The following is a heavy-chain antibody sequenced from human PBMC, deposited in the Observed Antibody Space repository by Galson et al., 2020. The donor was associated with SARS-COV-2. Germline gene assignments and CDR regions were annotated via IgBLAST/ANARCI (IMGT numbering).Heavy chain of an antibody. V-gene: IGHV4-39*01. CDR2: IYYSGST. D-gene: IGHD3-22*01. Sequence: SETLSLTCTVSGGSISSSSYYWGWIRQPPGKGLEWIGSIYYSGSTYYNPSLKSRVTISVDTSKNQFSLKLSSVTAADTAVYYCARYYYDSSGYLADWFDPWGQGTLVTVSS. CDR1: GGSISSSSYY. J-gene: IGHJ5*02. CDR3: ARYYYDSSGYLADWFDP.